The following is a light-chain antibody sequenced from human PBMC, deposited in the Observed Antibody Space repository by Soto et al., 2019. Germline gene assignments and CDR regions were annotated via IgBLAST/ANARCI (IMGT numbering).Light chain of an antibody. J-gene: IGLJ2*01. V-gene: IGLV1-47*01. Sequence: QSVLTQPPSASGTPGQRVTISCSGSSSNIGSNYVYWYQQLPGTAPKLLIYRNNQRPSAVPDRFSGSKSGTSASLAISGLRSEDEADYYCAAWDDSLRVFGGGTQLTVL. CDR2: RNN. CDR1: SSNIGSNY. CDR3: AAWDDSLRV.